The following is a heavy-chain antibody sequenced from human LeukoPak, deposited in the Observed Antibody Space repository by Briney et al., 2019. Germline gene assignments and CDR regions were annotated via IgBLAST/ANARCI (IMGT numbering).Heavy chain of an antibody. V-gene: IGHV3-33*01. Sequence: GGSLRLSCAASGFTFSSYGMHWVRQAPGKGLEWVAVIWYDGSNKYYADSVKGRFTISRDNSKNTLYLQMNSLRAEDTAVYYCARATWVVVAAPYGMDVWGQGTTVTVSS. D-gene: IGHD2-15*01. J-gene: IGHJ6*02. CDR3: ARATWVVVAAPYGMDV. CDR1: GFTFSSYG. CDR2: IWYDGSNK.